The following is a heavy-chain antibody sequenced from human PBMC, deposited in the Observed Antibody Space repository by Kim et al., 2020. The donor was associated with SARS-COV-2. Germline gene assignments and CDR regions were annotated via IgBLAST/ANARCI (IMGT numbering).Heavy chain of an antibody. D-gene: IGHD6-13*01. CDR2: ILPFVGVA. V-gene: IGHV1-69*02. CDR3: AMGIGATGVGD. CDR1: GVSFNAIP. Sequence: SVKVSCKASGVSFNAIPISWVRQAPGQGLEWMGRILPFVGVANYAQKFQGRVIITADRSTTTAYMELSSLSPGDTAMYYCAMGIGATGVGDWGQGTLVTVSS. J-gene: IGHJ4*02.